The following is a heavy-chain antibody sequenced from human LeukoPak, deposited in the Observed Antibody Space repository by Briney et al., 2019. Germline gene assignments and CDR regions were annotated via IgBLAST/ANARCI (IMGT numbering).Heavy chain of an antibody. J-gene: IGHJ3*02. CDR1: GGSISSSNR. CDR2: IHHSGST. V-gene: IGHV4-4*02. CDR3: ARGGLTMWFGELGAFDI. D-gene: IGHD3-10*01. Sequence: SETLSLTCTVSGGSISSSNRWSWVRQPPGKGLEWIGEIHHSGSTNYNPSLKSRVTISVDKSKNQFSLKLSSVTAADTAVYYCARGGLTMWFGELGAFDIWGQGTMVTVSS.